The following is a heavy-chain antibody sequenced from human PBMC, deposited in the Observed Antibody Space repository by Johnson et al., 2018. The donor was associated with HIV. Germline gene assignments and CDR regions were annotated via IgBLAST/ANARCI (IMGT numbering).Heavy chain of an antibody. CDR2: IYSGGST. CDR1: GFTFDDYG. CDR3: AKGGYCSGGSCYPDAFDI. D-gene: IGHD2-15*01. J-gene: IGHJ3*02. V-gene: IGHV3-66*01. Sequence: VQLVESGGGVVRPGGSLRLSCAASGFTFDDYGMSWVRQAPGKGLEWVSAIYSGGSTYYADSVKGRFTISRDNSKNTLYLQMNSLRAEDTAVYYCAKGGYCSGGSCYPDAFDIWGQGTMVTVSS.